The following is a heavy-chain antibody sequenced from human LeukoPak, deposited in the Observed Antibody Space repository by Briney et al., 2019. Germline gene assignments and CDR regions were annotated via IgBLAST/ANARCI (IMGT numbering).Heavy chain of an antibody. D-gene: IGHD2-15*01. CDR2: ISGSDDST. V-gene: IGHV3-23*01. CDR1: GFIFSNYA. Sequence: GGSLRLSCAASGFIFSNYAMSWVRQAPGKGLEWVSTISGSDDSTYYADSVRGRFTISRDNSKNTLYLKMNSLRAEDTAVYYCAKSRSGGGSCYNYWGQGTLVTVSS. J-gene: IGHJ4*02. CDR3: AKSRSGGGSCYNY.